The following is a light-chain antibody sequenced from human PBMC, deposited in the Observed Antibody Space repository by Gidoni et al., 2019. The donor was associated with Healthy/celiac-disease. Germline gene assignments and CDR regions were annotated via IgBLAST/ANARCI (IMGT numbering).Light chain of an antibody. CDR2: DAS. Sequence: EMVLTQAPATRAVSPGERATLSCRASQSVSSYLAWYQQKPGQAPRLLIYDASNRATGIPARFSGSGSGTDFTLTISRLEPEDFAVYYCQQRSNWPATFGQGTRLEIK. J-gene: IGKJ5*01. V-gene: IGKV3-11*01. CDR3: QQRSNWPAT. CDR1: QSVSSY.